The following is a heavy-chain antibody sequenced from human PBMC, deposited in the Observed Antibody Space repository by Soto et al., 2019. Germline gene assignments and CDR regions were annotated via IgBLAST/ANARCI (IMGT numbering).Heavy chain of an antibody. CDR3: ARGVHYYSSGYYYFY. CDR1: GGTFSTYA. D-gene: IGHD3-22*01. Sequence: QVQLVQSGAEVKKPGSSVKVSCKASGGTFSTYAIDWVRQAPGQGLEWMGGIIPLFGTAKYAQNFQGRITITADDSTNTAYMELRSLRSQDTAVYYCARGVHYYSSGYYYFYWGQGTLVTVSS. CDR2: IIPLFGTA. J-gene: IGHJ4*02. V-gene: IGHV1-69*01.